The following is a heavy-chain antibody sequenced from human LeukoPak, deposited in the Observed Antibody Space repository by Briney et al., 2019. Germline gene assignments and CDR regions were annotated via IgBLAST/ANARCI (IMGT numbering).Heavy chain of an antibody. Sequence: GGSLRLSCAASGFTFSNAWMNWVRQAPGKGLEWVGRIKSKADGGTTDYAAPVKGRFTISRYDSRNTLYMQMNSLKTEDTAVYYCSSYYDTSGYVDYWGQGTLVTVSS. CDR3: SSYYDTSGYVDY. J-gene: IGHJ4*02. CDR2: IKSKADGGTT. CDR1: GFTFSNAW. D-gene: IGHD3-22*01. V-gene: IGHV3-15*01.